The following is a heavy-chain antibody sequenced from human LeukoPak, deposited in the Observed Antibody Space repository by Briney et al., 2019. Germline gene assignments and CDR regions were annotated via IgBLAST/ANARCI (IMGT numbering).Heavy chain of an antibody. J-gene: IGHJ4*02. V-gene: IGHV4-4*02. D-gene: IGHD3-16*01. CDR1: GGSISSGNR. Sequence: SETLSLTCAVSGGSISSGNRWSWVRQAPGKGLEWIAEIYHAGNTNYNPSLKSRVTISVDKSKNQLSLELSSVSAADTALYYCARHGGGYYFDYWGQGTLVTVSS. CDR2: IYHAGNT. CDR3: ARHGGGYYFDY.